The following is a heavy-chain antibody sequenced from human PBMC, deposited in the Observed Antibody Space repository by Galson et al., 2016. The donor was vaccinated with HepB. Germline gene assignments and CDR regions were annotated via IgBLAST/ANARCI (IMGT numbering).Heavy chain of an antibody. CDR1: GGSISSSNW. V-gene: IGHV4-4*02. D-gene: IGHD3-10*01. Sequence: ETLSLTCVVSGGSISSSNWWSWVRQPPGKGLEWIGKIYHGGSTNYNPSLKSRVTISVGKSKNLFSLKMSSVTAADTAVYYCARVGFYGSGNYFDYWGQGTLVTVSA. J-gene: IGHJ4*02. CDR3: ARVGFYGSGNYFDY. CDR2: IYHGGST.